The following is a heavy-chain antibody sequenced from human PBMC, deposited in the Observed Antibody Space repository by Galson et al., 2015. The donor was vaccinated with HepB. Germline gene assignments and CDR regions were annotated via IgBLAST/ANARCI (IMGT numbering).Heavy chain of an antibody. CDR1: GFIIRDYP. V-gene: IGHV3-49*04. CDR2: IRTNYYRATT. D-gene: IGHD1-26*01. J-gene: IGHJ4*02. Sequence: SLRLSCASSGFIIRDYPMSWVRQAPGRGLEWLSFIRTNYYRATTEYAPSVKGRFTTSRDDSKNIAYLEMNSLQVDDTAVYYCTRTTTPDSRNWPYFDYWGQGVLVTVSS. CDR3: TRTTTPDSRNWPYFDY.